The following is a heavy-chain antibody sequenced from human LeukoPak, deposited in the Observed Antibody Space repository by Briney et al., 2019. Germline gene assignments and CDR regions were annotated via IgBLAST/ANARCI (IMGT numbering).Heavy chain of an antibody. J-gene: IGHJ4*02. CDR3: ARGRTIDY. Sequence: GGSLRLSCEASGFTFSSYWMSWVRQAPGKGLEWVANIKQDGSEKYYVDSVKGRFTISRDNAKNSLYLQMNSLRAEDTAVYYCARGRTIDYWGQGTLVTVSS. V-gene: IGHV3-7*04. CDR2: IKQDGSEK. CDR1: GFTFSSYW.